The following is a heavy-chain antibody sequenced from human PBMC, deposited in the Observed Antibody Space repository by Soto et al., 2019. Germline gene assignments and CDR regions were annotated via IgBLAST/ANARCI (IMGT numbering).Heavy chain of an antibody. J-gene: IGHJ4*02. D-gene: IGHD3-10*01. V-gene: IGHV1-3*01. CDR2: INAGNGNT. Sequence: ASVKVSCKASGGTFSNSAISWVRQAPGQRLEWMGWINAGNGNTKYSQKFQGRVTITRDTSASTAYMELSSLRSEDTAVFYCAREALLWFGELLYYDYWGQGTLVTVS. CDR3: AREALLWFGELLYYDY. CDR1: GGTFSNSA.